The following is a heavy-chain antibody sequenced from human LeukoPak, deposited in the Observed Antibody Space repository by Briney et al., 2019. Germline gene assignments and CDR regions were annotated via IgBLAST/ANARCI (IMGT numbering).Heavy chain of an antibody. Sequence: GASVLVSCKASGYTFTDYYIHWVSQAPGQEVEWMGWINHNSGGTKYAQNYQGRVTMTRHTSISTANMELSRLGSDDTAVYYCARGVLAGYDSSGYPFYNWFNPWGQGALVTVSS. J-gene: IGHJ5*02. V-gene: IGHV1-2*02. CDR2: INHNSGGT. D-gene: IGHD3-22*01. CDR3: ARGVLAGYDSSGYPFYNWFNP. CDR1: GYTFTDYY.